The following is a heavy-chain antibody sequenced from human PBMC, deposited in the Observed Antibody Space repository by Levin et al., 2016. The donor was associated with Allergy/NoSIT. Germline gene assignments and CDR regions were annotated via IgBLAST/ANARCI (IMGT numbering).Heavy chain of an antibody. D-gene: IGHD3-10*01. CDR2: ISSSSSTI. J-gene: IGHJ4*02. CDR3: ASGKQLAYSYGSGSYWEFDY. V-gene: IGHV3-11*01. Sequence: WIRQPPGKGLEWVSYISSSSSTIYYADSVKGRFTISRDNARNSLSLQMNSLRAEDTAVYYCASGKQLAYSYGSGSYWEFDYWGQGTLVTVSS.